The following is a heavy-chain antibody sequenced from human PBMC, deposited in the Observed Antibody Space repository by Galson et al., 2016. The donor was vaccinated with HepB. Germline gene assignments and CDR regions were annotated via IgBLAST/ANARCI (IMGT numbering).Heavy chain of an antibody. CDR1: GFTVSS. Sequence: SLRLSCAASGFTVSSMTWVRQAPGKGLEWVSVIYSGGSTYYTDSVKGRFTISRDNSKNTVYLQMNSLRAEDTAMYHCATKQEGINMIRGVTVDYYGMDVWGQGTTVTVSS. CDR3: ATKQEGINMIRGVTVDYYGMDV. CDR2: IYSGGST. D-gene: IGHD3-10*01. V-gene: IGHV3-53*01. J-gene: IGHJ6*02.